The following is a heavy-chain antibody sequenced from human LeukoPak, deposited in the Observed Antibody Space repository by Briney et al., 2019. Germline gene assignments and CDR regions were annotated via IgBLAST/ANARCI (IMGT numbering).Heavy chain of an antibody. CDR3: ARDGGSGIDY. CDR2: IWYDGSRK. D-gene: IGHD3-10*01. V-gene: IGHV3-33*01. J-gene: IGHJ4*02. CDR1: GFTLTTYG. Sequence: GGSLRLSCAASGFTLTTYGTHWLRQAPGKGLEWVAVIWYDGSRKFYGDSVKGRFTVSRDTFENTMYLQMNSLRVEDTAVYYCARDGGSGIDYWGQGTLVTVSS.